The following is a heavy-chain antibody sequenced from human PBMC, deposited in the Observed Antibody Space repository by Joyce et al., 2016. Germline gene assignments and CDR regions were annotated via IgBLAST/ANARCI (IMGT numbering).Heavy chain of an antibody. Sequence: EVQLVETGGGLIQPGGSLSLSCAASGCNVSNNDMNWVRQAPGKGLEWVAVIYSGGSPFYADSVKGRFAISRDKSKNTLYLQMNSLRAEDTAVYYCARQPPAHRHGMDVWGQGTTVTVSS. CDR3: ARQPPAHRHGMDV. J-gene: IGHJ6*02. CDR1: GCNVSNND. V-gene: IGHV3-53*02. CDR2: IYSGGSP.